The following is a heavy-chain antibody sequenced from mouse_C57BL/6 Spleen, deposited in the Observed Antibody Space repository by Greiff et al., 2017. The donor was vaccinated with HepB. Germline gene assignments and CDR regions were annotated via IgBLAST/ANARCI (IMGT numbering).Heavy chain of an antibody. D-gene: IGHD1-1*01. J-gene: IGHJ2*01. CDR3: ARGHYYGSSWDYFDY. V-gene: IGHV1-64*01. CDR1: GYTFTSYW. Sequence: QVHVKQPGAELVKPGASVKLSCKASGYTFTSYWMHWVKQRPGQGLEWIGMIHPNSGSTNYNEKFKSKATLTVDKSSSTAYMQLSSLTSEDSAVYYCARGHYYGSSWDYFDYWGQGTTLTVSS. CDR2: IHPNSGST.